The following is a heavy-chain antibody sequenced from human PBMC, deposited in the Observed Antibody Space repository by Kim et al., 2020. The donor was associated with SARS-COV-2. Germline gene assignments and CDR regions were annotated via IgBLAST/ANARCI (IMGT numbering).Heavy chain of an antibody. V-gene: IGHV4-4*07. J-gene: IGHJ4*02. CDR1: GGSISSYY. Sequence: SETLSLTCTVSGGSISSYYWSWIRQPAGKGLEWIGRIYTSGSTNYNPSLKSRVTMSVDTSKNQFSLKLSSVTAADTAVYYCAREEWWPSGLVFDYWGQGTLVTVSS. CDR2: IYTSGST. CDR3: AREEWWPSGLVFDY. D-gene: IGHD2-15*01.